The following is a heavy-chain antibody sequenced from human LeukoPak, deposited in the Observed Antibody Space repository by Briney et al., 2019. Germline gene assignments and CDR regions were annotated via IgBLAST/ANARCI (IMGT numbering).Heavy chain of an antibody. V-gene: IGHV3-53*01. CDR1: GFTVSSNY. CDR2: IYGGGTT. D-gene: IGHD6-13*01. Sequence: PGGSLRLSCAASGFTVSSNYMSWVRQAPGKGLEWVSVIYGGGTTYYTDSVKGRFTVSRDNARNSLFLQMSSLRDDDTAVYYCARDRAVGVPADGHEFDYWGQGTLVTVSS. J-gene: IGHJ4*02. CDR3: ARDRAVGVPADGHEFDY.